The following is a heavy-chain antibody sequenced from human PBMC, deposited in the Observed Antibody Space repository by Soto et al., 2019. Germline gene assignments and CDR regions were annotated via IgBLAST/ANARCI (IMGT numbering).Heavy chain of an antibody. D-gene: IGHD3-22*01. CDR1: GGSISSSSYY. Sequence: QLQLQESGPGLVKPSETLSLTCTVSGGSISSSSYYWGWIRQPPGKGLEWIGSIYYSGSTYYNPSLKSRVTLSVDTSKNQFSLKLSSVTAADTAVYYCASRPYYYDSSGYYSSAFDIWGQGTMVTVSS. CDR2: IYYSGST. V-gene: IGHV4-39*01. CDR3: ASRPYYYDSSGYYSSAFDI. J-gene: IGHJ3*02.